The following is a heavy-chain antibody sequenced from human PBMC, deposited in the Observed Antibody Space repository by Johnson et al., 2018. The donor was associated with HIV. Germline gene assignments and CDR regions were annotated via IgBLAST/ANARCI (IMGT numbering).Heavy chain of an antibody. CDR2: ISGSGGST. CDR3: AKGEAATTVTLYI. D-gene: IGHD4-11*01. V-gene: IGHV3-23*04. Sequence: VQVVESGGGLAQPGGALRLSCAASGFTFSSYAMSWVRQAPGKGLEWVSGISGSGGSTYYADSVRGRVTISRDNSKNTLYLQMNSLSAEDTAVYYCAKGEAATTVTLYIWGQGTMVTVSS. J-gene: IGHJ3*02. CDR1: GFTFSSYA.